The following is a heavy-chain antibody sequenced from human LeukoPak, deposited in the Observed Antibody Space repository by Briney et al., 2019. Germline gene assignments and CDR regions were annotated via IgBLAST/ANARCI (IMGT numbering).Heavy chain of an antibody. CDR3: ARTIYYYESTSYFSDAFDV. CDR2: ISPTSAYI. Sequence: GGSLRLSCAATGFTLSGHSMNWVRQAPGKGLDWVSSISPTSAYIYYQDSVKGRFTISRDDAKNSLYLEMDSLRAEDTAVYYCARTIYYYESTSYFSDAFDVWGQGTMVAVSS. J-gene: IGHJ3*01. D-gene: IGHD3-22*01. CDR1: GFTLSGHS. V-gene: IGHV3-21*01.